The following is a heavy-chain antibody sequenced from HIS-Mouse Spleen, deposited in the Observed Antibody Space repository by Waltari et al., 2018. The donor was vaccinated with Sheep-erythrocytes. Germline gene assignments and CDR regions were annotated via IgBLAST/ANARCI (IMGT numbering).Heavy chain of an antibody. V-gene: IGHV4-31*03. CDR2: IYYSGST. J-gene: IGHJ3*02. Sequence: QVQLQESGPGLVKPSQTLSPTCTVSGGSIRSGGYSWSWTRQHPGKGLEWIGYIYYSGSTYYNPSLKSRVTISVDTSKNQFSLKLSSVTAADTAVYYCARGNTYYDFWSGYTDAFDIWGQGTMVTVSS. D-gene: IGHD3-3*01. CDR1: GGSIRSGGYS. CDR3: ARGNTYYDFWSGYTDAFDI.